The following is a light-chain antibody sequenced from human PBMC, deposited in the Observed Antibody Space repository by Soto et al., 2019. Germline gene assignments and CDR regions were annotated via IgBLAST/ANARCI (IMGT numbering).Light chain of an antibody. Sequence: EIVLTQSSGTPSLSPGERATLSCRASQSVRSDYLAWYQQKPGQAPRLHIYGASTRSTGIPDRFTGSGSGTDFTLTISRLEPEEFAVYCCQRYCSSPRTFGQGTNVDIK. CDR2: GAS. V-gene: IGKV3-20*01. CDR3: QRYCSSPRT. J-gene: IGKJ1*01. CDR1: QSVRSDY.